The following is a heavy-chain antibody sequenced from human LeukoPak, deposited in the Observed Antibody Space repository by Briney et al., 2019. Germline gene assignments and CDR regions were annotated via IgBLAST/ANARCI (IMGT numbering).Heavy chain of an antibody. D-gene: IGHD2/OR15-2a*01. CDR1: GFTFDDYG. J-gene: IGHJ6*03. V-gene: IGHV3-20*04. CDR3: ARDSSNRDYYYYYYMDV. CDR2: INWNGGST. Sequence: GGSLRLSCAASGFTFDDYGMSWVRQAPGKGLGWVSGINWNGGSTGYADSVKGRFTISRDNAKNSLYLQMNSLRAEDTALYYCARDSSNRDYYYYYYMDVWGKGTTVTVSS.